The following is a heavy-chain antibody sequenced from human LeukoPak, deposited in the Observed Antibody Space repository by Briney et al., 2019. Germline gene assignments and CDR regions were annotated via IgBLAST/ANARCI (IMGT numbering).Heavy chain of an antibody. D-gene: IGHD1-26*01. CDR1: GFTFSSYW. CDR2: ISTDGDTT. CDR3: AGVASGSWNWFDP. Sequence: QPGGSLRLSCAASGFTFSSYWMHWVRQAPGKGLVWVSRISTDGDTTTYADSVKGRFTISRDNAKNTLYLQMSSLRAEDTAVYYCAGVASGSWNWFDPWGQGTLVTVSS. V-gene: IGHV3-74*01. J-gene: IGHJ5*02.